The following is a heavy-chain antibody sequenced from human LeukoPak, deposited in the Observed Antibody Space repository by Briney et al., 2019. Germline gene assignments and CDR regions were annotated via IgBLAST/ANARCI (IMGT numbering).Heavy chain of an antibody. CDR2: ISSNGGST. CDR1: GFTFSTSA. Sequence: GGSLRLSCSASGFTFSTSAIHWVRQAPGKGLEYVSAISSNGGSTYYAGSVKGRFTISRDNSKNTLSLQMSSLRPEDTAVYYCVKLPYSHTSAYYVDYWGQGTLVTVSS. V-gene: IGHV3-64D*06. CDR3: VKLPYSHTSAYYVDY. J-gene: IGHJ4*02. D-gene: IGHD3-22*01.